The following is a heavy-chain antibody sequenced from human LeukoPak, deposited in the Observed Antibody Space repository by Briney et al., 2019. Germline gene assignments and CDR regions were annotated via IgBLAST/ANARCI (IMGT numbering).Heavy chain of an antibody. Sequence: SETLSLTCTVSGGSISSSSYYWGWIRQPPGKGLEWIGSIYYSGSTYYNPSLKSRVTISVDTSKNQFSLKLSSVTAADTAVYYCARRGRNYYDSSGPPDAFDIWGQGTMVTVSS. CDR3: ARRGRNYYDSSGPPDAFDI. D-gene: IGHD3-22*01. CDR2: IYYSGST. V-gene: IGHV4-39*07. J-gene: IGHJ3*02. CDR1: GGSISSSSYY.